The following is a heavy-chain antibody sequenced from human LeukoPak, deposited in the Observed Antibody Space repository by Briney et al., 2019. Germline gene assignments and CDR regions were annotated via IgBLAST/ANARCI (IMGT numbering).Heavy chain of an antibody. D-gene: IGHD1-14*01. CDR1: GGSISSYY. V-gene: IGHV4-59*01. CDR3: ARVPGAILSYYYGMDV. J-gene: IGHJ6*02. CDR2: IYYSGST. Sequence: SETLSLTCTVSGGSISSYYWSWIRQPPGKELEWIGYIYYSGSTNYNPSLKSRVTISVDTSKNQFSLKLSSVTAADTAVYYCARVPGAILSYYYGMDVWGQGTTVTVSS.